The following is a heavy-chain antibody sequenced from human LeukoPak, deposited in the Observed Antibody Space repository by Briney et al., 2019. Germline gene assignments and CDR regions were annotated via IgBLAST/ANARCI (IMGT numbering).Heavy chain of an antibody. Sequence: PGGSLRLSCAASGFTFSSYDIHWVRQATGKGLEWVSGIGTAGEIYYPGSVKGRFTISRDNSKNTLYLQMNSLRAEDTAVYYCARDRWGSNWFDPWGQGTLVTVSS. CDR2: IGTAGEI. D-gene: IGHD3-16*01. CDR1: GFTFSSYD. CDR3: ARDRWGSNWFDP. V-gene: IGHV3-13*01. J-gene: IGHJ5*02.